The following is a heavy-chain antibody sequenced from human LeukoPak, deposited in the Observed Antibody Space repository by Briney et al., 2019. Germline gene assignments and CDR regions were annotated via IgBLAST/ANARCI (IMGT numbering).Heavy chain of an antibody. V-gene: IGHV4-39*07. J-gene: IGHJ5*02. D-gene: IGHD3-3*01. Sequence: SETLSLTCTVSGGSISSGVYHWGWIRQPPGGGLEWIASIYYTGATYYNPSLRSRVAISLDTSKNQFSLKMESVTAADTAIYYCARDIPSGYHDHWGQETLVTVSS. CDR1: GGSISSGVYH. CDR2: IYYTGAT. CDR3: ARDIPSGYHDH.